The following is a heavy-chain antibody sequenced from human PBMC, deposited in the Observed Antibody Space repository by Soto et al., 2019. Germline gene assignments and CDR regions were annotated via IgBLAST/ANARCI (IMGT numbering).Heavy chain of an antibody. CDR3: AKDWSEQQLVLAYFDY. Sequence: SCAASGFTFSSYAMSWVRQAPGKGLEWISAISGSGGSTYYADSVKGRFTISRDNSKNTLYLQMNSLRAEDTAVYYCAKDWSEQQLVLAYFDYWGQGTLVTVSS. CDR1: GFTFSSYA. V-gene: IGHV3-23*01. J-gene: IGHJ4*02. CDR2: ISGSGGST. D-gene: IGHD6-13*01.